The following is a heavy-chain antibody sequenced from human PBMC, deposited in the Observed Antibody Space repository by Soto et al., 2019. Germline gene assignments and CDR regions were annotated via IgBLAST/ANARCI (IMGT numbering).Heavy chain of an antibody. CDR3: ARDVFSRGPSGGVDL. Sequence: QVQLVESGGGVLQPGRSLRLSCVASGFTFSHHTMHWVRQAPGKGLEWVAFTSHDGTNTFYADSVKGRFTISRDNSKNPLYVEKKPPRPEDTAPYYCARDVFSRGPSGGVDLWGQGTLVTVSS. CDR2: TSHDGTNT. D-gene: IGHD3-16*01. V-gene: IGHV3-30-3*01. J-gene: IGHJ5*02. CDR1: GFTFSHHT.